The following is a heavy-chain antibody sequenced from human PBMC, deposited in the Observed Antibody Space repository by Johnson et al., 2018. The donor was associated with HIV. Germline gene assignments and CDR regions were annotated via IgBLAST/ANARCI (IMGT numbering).Heavy chain of an antibody. CDR1: GFTFSDYY. CDR2: ISGGGGST. J-gene: IGHJ3*02. D-gene: IGHD1-14*01. CDR3: ARAGKTVTFDI. V-gene: IGHV3-11*04. Sequence: QMLLVESGGGLVKPGGSLRLSCAASGFTFSDYYMSWIRQAPGKGLEWVSAISGGGGSTYYADSVKGRFTISRDNAKNSLYLQMNSLRAEDTAVYYCARAGKTVTFDIWGQGTMVTVSS.